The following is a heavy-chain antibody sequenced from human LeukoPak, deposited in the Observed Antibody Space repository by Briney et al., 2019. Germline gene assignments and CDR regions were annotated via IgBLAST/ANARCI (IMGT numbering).Heavy chain of an antibody. D-gene: IGHD3-10*01. CDR2: IKEDGSEK. CDR1: GFTFSSYA. CDR3: AKQVYDWGSPFDY. V-gene: IGHV3-7*03. Sequence: HPGGSLRLSCAASGFTFSSYAMSWVRQAPGKGLEWVASIKEDGSEKYYVDSVKVRFTISRDNAKKSVYLQMNSLRAEDTAVYYCAKQVYDWGSPFDYWGQGVLVTDSS. J-gene: IGHJ4*02.